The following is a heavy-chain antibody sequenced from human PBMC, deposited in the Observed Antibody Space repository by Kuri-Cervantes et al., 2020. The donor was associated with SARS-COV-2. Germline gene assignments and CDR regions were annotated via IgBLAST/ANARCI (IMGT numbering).Heavy chain of an antibody. CDR1: GFTFSSYA. J-gene: IGHJ6*02. Sequence: GESLKISCAASGFTFSSYAVSWVRQAPGKGLEWVSFIDNAASNTYYADFVKGRFTISRDSSTNMVSLQMSSLRGDDTAVYYCAADPRDVVVPASRYYYGMDVWGQGTTVTVSS. CDR3: AADPRDVVVPASRYYYGMDV. CDR2: IDNAASNT. V-gene: IGHV3-23*03. D-gene: IGHD2-2*01.